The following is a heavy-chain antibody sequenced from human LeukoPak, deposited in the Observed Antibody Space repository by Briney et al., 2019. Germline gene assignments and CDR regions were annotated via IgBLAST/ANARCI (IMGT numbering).Heavy chain of an antibody. Sequence: GGSLRLSCAASGFTFSGYWMHWVRQAQGKGLEWVSAISDSGRSTYYADSVKGRFTISRDNSKNTLYLQMNSLRAEDTAVYYCAKVRGSGTYFPDNWGQGTRVTVSS. CDR1: GFTFSGYW. J-gene: IGHJ4*02. V-gene: IGHV3-23*01. CDR3: AKVRGSGTYFPDN. D-gene: IGHD1-26*01. CDR2: ISDSGRST.